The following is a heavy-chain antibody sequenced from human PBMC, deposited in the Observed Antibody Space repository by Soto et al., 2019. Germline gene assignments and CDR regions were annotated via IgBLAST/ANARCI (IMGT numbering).Heavy chain of an antibody. CDR3: ARAGYSNYYFDY. V-gene: IGHV4-31*03. CDR1: GGSISSGGYY. Sequence: SETLSLTCTVSGGSISSGGYYWSWIRQHPGKGLEWIGYIYYSGSTYYNPSLKSRVTISVDTSKNQFSLKLSSVTAADTAVYYCARAGYSNYYFDYWGQGTLVTVSS. J-gene: IGHJ4*02. D-gene: IGHD4-4*01. CDR2: IYYSGST.